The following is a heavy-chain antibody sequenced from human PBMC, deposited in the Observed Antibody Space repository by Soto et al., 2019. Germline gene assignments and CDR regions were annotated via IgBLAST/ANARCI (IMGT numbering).Heavy chain of an antibody. Sequence: EVHLVESGGGLVQPGGSLRLSCAASGFTFSSHWMHWVRQAPGKGLVWVSHIGPDGSSTRDADSVQGRFTISRDNARNTLYLQMNSLRDEDTAVYYCARDSTNPSLEPYGGIDYWGQGTLVTVSS. CDR2: IGPDGSST. CDR3: ARDSTNPSLEPYGGIDY. V-gene: IGHV3-74*01. CDR1: GFTFSSHW. J-gene: IGHJ4*02. D-gene: IGHD4-17*01.